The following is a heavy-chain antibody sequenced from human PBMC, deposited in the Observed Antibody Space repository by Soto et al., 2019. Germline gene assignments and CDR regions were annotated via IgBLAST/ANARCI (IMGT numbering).Heavy chain of an antibody. CDR1: GGTFSSYT. CDR3: ARASYGSGSYYLNWFDP. V-gene: IGHV1-69*02. J-gene: IGHJ5*02. D-gene: IGHD3-10*01. Sequence: GASVKVSCKASGGTFSSYTISWVRQAPGQGLEWMGRIIPILGIANYAQKFQGRVTITADKSTSTAYMELSSLRSEDTAVYYCARASYGSGSYYLNWFDPWGQGTLVTVSS. CDR2: IIPILGIA.